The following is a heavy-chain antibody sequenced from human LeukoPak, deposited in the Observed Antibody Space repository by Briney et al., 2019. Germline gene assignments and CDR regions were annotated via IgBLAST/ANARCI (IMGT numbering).Heavy chain of an antibody. V-gene: IGHV4-39*07. D-gene: IGHD2-2*01. CDR2: IYYSGST. J-gene: IGHJ5*02. CDR1: GGSISSSSYY. Sequence: SETLSLTCTVSGGSISSSSYYWGWIRQPPGKGLEWIGSIYYSGSTYYNPSLKSRVTISVDTSKNQFSLKLSSVTAADTAVYYCARGEIVVVPAASSWFDPWGQGTLVTVSS. CDR3: ARGEIVVVPAASSWFDP.